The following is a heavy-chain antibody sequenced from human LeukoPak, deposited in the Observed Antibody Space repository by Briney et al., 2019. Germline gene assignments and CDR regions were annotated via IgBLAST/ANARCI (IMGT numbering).Heavy chain of an antibody. CDR2: INQSGST. Sequence: PSETLSLTCAVYGGSFSGYFWSWIRQPPGKGLEWIGEINQSGSTNYNPSLKSRVTIPLDTPKNQFSLKMTSVTAADTAVYFCASSFDTSGYYSDWGQGTLVTVSS. CDR1: GGSFSGYF. V-gene: IGHV4-34*01. J-gene: IGHJ4*02. D-gene: IGHD3-22*01. CDR3: ASSFDTSGYYSD.